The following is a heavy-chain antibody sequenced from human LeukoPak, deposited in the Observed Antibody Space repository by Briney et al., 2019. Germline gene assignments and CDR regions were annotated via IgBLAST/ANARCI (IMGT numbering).Heavy chain of an antibody. Sequence: GGSLRLSCVASGFTFSSFGMHWVRQAPGKGLEWVARISYDGSNKYYAGSLKGRFTISRDNSKNMLYLQMNSLRAEDTAVYYCAKDLDYYLSGSWVWGQGTLVTVSS. CDR1: GFTFSSFG. J-gene: IGHJ4*02. CDR3: AKDLDYYLSGSWV. V-gene: IGHV3-30*18. CDR2: ISYDGSNK. D-gene: IGHD3-10*01.